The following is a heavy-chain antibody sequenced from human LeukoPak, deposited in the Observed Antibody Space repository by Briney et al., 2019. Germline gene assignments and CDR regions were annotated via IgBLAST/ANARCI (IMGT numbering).Heavy chain of an antibody. CDR3: TRRESTTRWFDP. CDR2: MNRDGSTT. J-gene: IGHJ5*02. V-gene: IGHV3-74*01. CDR1: GFTFSRYW. D-gene: IGHD1-26*01. Sequence: PGGWVRLSCAASGFTFSRYWVHWVGQAAGKGVVWVARMNRDGSTTNYADSVNGRFTITRDNAENTLYLQMNSLRDEDTAVYYCTRRESTTRWFDPWGQGTLVTVSS.